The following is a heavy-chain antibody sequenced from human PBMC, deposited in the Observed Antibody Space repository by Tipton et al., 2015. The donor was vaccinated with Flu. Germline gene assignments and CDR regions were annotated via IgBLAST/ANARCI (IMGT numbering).Heavy chain of an antibody. CDR3: ARVRITIFGVVIIPSWFDP. CDR2: IYYSGST. D-gene: IGHD3-3*01. J-gene: IGHJ5*02. V-gene: IGHV4-31*03. CDR1: GGSISSGGYY. Sequence: TLSLTCTVSGGSISSGGYYWSWIRQHPGKGLEWIGYIYYSGSTYYNPSLKGRVTISVDTSKNQFSLKLSSVTAADTAVYYCARVRITIFGVVIIPSWFDPWGQGTLVTVSS.